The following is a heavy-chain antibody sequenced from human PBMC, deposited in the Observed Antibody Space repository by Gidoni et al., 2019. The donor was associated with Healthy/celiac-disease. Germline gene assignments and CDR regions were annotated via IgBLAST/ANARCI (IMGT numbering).Heavy chain of an antibody. V-gene: IGHV3-9*01. D-gene: IGHD4-17*01. Sequence: EVQLVESGGGLVQPGRSLRLSCAASGFTFDDYAMHWVRQAPGKGLGWVSGISWNSGSIGYADSVKGRFTISRDNAKNSLYLQMNSLRAEDTALYYCAKDGGYWGTTVTTFDYWGQGTLVTVSS. CDR2: ISWNSGSI. J-gene: IGHJ4*02. CDR3: AKDGGYWGTTVTTFDY. CDR1: GFTFDDYA.